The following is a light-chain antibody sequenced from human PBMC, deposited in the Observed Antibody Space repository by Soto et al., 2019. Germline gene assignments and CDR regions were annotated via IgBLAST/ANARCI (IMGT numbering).Light chain of an antibody. V-gene: IGKV3-20*01. CDR2: RAS. Sequence: EIVMTQSPATLSVSPGERATLSCRASQSVSSGSLAWYQQKRGQAPRVIIYRASNRATGIPDRFSGSGSGTDFTLTISRLEPEDCAVYFCQHYGSSPTFGQGTKVDI. CDR3: QHYGSSPT. CDR1: QSVSSGS. J-gene: IGKJ1*01.